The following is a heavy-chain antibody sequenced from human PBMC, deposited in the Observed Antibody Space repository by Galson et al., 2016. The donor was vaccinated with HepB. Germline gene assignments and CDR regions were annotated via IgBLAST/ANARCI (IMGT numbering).Heavy chain of an antibody. Sequence: SLRLSCATSGFTFSSFAMSWVRQAPGKGLEWVSAITRSGGTYHANSVKGRFTISRDSSKNTLYLQMNSVRAEDTAMYYCAKMKGMVLQSYGMDVWGQGTTVTVSS. CDR1: GFTFSSFA. J-gene: IGHJ6*02. V-gene: IGHV3-23*01. CDR2: ITRSGGT. CDR3: AKMKGMVLQSYGMDV. D-gene: IGHD4-11*01.